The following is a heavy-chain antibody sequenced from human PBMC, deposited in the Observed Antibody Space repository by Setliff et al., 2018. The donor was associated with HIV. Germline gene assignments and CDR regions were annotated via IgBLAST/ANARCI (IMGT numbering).Heavy chain of an antibody. D-gene: IGHD3-3*01. V-gene: IGHV3-21*01. CDR2: ISSNANHI. CDR1: GVTLSSYS. J-gene: IGHJ4*02. Sequence: GSLRLSCAASGVTLSSYSLNWVRQSPGKGLEWASSISSNANHIYYADSVKGRFTISRDNAENSLFLQLTSLRAEDTAVYYCATSGGYDLWSGYSYFQYWGQGTPVTVS. CDR3: ATSGGYDLWSGYSYFQY.